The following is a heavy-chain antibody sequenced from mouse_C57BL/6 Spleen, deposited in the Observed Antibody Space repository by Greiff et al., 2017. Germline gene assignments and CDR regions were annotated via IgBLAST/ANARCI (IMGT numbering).Heavy chain of an antibody. V-gene: IGHV3-6*01. CDR3: AREGPYYGSSSFDY. J-gene: IGHJ2*01. Sequence: VQLQQSGPGLVKPSQSLSLTCSVTGYSITSGYYWNWIRQFPGNKLEWMGYISYDGSNNYNPSLKNRISITRDTSKNQFFLKLNSVTTEDTATYYCAREGPYYGSSSFDYWGQGTTLTVSS. CDR2: ISYDGSN. CDR1: GYSITSGYY. D-gene: IGHD1-1*01.